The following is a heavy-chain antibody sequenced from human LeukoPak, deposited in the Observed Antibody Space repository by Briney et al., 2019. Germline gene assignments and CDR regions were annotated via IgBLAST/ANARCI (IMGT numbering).Heavy chain of an antibody. CDR3: ARVQGHPPNGLDI. J-gene: IGHJ3*02. CDR1: GLTFDVYA. Sequence: GGSLRLSCAASGLTFDVYAVHWVRQAPGKGLEWVSGITWSNGEIAYADSVKGRFTISRDNAKNSLYLQMNSLRAEDTAVYYCARVQGHPPNGLDIWGQGTMVTVSS. V-gene: IGHV3-9*01. D-gene: IGHD2-8*01. CDR2: ITWSNGEI.